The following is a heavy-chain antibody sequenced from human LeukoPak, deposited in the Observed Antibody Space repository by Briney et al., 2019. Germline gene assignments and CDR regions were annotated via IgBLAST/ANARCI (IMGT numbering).Heavy chain of an antibody. J-gene: IGHJ4*02. V-gene: IGHV1-46*01. D-gene: IGHD1-1*01. Sequence: GASVKVSCKASGDTFSSYYMHWVRQAPGQGLEWMGMINPSGGSTGYAQKFQGRVTMTRDMSTSTVYMELSSLRSEDTAVFYCARRAQVERRHSQFDYWGQGTLVTVSS. CDR1: GDTFSSYY. CDR2: INPSGGST. CDR3: ARRAQVERRHSQFDY.